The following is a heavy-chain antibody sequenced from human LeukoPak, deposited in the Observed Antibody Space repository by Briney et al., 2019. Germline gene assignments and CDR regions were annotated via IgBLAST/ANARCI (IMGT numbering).Heavy chain of an antibody. Sequence: ASVKVSCKASGGTFSSYAISWVRQAPGQGLEWMGGIIPIFGTANYAQKFQGRVTITADESTSTAYMELSSLRSEDTAVYYCARVGGRDGYPNFDYWGQGTLVTVSS. D-gene: IGHD5-24*01. CDR1: GGTFSSYA. J-gene: IGHJ4*02. CDR3: ARVGGRDGYPNFDY. CDR2: IIPIFGTA. V-gene: IGHV1-69*13.